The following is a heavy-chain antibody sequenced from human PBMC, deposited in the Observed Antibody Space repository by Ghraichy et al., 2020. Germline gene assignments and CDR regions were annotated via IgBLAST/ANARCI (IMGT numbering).Heavy chain of an antibody. CDR3: ARVGSTSGYYYWDN. CDR1: GYTFTTYD. Sequence: VSVKVSCKASGYTFTTYDINWVRQATGQGLEWMGWMNPNSGNTGYAQKFQGRVTMTRNTSISTAYMELSSLRSEDTAMYYCARVGSTSGYYYWDNWGQGTLVTVSS. D-gene: IGHD3-22*01. J-gene: IGHJ4*02. CDR2: MNPNSGNT. V-gene: IGHV1-8*01.